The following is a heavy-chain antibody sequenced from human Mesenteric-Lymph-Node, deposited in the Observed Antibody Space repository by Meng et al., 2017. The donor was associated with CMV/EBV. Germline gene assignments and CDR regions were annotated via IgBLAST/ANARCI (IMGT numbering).Heavy chain of an antibody. CDR3: AREALVAAGALDS. CDR1: GFTFSSYS. V-gene: IGHV3-21*01. Sequence: GGSLRLSCAASGFTFSSYSMNWVRQAPGKGLEWVSSISSSSSYIYYADSVKGRFTISRDNAKNSLYLQMNSLRADDTATYYCAREALVAAGALDSWGQGTLVTVSS. CDR2: ISSSSSYI. D-gene: IGHD6-13*01. J-gene: IGHJ4*02.